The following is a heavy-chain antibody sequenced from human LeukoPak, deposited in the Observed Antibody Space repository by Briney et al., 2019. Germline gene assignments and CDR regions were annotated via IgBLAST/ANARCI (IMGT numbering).Heavy chain of an antibody. CDR2: IIPIFGTA. D-gene: IGHD6-19*01. V-gene: IGHV1-69*13. CDR1: GYTFTSYD. J-gene: IGHJ4*02. Sequence: ASVKVSCKASGYTFTSYDINWVRQATGQGLEWMGGIIPIFGTANYAQKFQGRVTITADESTSTAYMELSSLRSEDTAVYYCAREYSSGWSDYWGQGTLVTVSS. CDR3: AREYSSGWSDY.